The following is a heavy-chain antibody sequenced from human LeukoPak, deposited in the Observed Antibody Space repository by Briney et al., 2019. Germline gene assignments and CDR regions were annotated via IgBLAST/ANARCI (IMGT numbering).Heavy chain of an antibody. J-gene: IGHJ5*02. Sequence: PSEILSLTCTVSGGSISSYYWSWIRQPPGKGLEWIGYIYYSGSTNYNPSLKSRVSISVDTSENQFSLKVRSVTAADTAVYYCARGGRDWFDPWGQGTLVTVSS. CDR2: IYYSGST. V-gene: IGHV4-59*01. CDR1: GGSISSYY. CDR3: ARGGRDWFDP.